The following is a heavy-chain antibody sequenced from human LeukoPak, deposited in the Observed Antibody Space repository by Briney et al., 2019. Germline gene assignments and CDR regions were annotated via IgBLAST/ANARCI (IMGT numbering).Heavy chain of an antibody. Sequence: GGSLRLSCAASGFTLSSYSMNWVRQAPGKGLEWVSSISSSSADINYADSVKGRFTISRDNAKNSLYLQMNSLRAEDTAVYYCARVDYDVSTGYQNYFEFWGQGTLVTVSS. D-gene: IGHD3-9*01. J-gene: IGHJ4*02. CDR1: GFTLSSYS. CDR3: ARVDYDVSTGYQNYFEF. CDR2: ISSSSADI. V-gene: IGHV3-21*01.